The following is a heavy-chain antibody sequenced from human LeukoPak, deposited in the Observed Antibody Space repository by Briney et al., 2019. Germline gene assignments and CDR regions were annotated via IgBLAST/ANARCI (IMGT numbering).Heavy chain of an antibody. V-gene: IGHV4-39*07. CDR3: ARDHYYDGRGRFDP. Sequence: SETLSLTCSVSGGSVTSGTYHWGWIRQPPGKGLEWIGSVYFDGGTHYKPSLQSRVTISVDTSKNQFSLRLSSVTAADTALYYCARDHYYDGRGRFDPWGQGTLVTVPS. CDR1: GGSVTSGTYH. D-gene: IGHD3-16*01. CDR2: VYFDGGT. J-gene: IGHJ5*02.